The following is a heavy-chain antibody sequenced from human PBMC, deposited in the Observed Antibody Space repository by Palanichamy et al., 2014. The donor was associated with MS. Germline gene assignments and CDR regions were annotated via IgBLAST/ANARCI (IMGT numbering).Heavy chain of an antibody. V-gene: IGHV3-23*01. CDR1: GFTFSSYA. J-gene: IGHJ5*02. CDR3: ARGKAAAAVDWFDP. CDR2: IVGGGAST. D-gene: IGHD6-25*01. Sequence: EVHLLESGGGLVQPGGSLRLSCAASGFTFSSYAMTWVRQAPGKGLEWVSTIVGGGASTFYAGSVKGRFTISRDDSRNTLFLQLSSLRAEDTALYYCARGKAAAAVDWFDPWGQGTLVTVSS.